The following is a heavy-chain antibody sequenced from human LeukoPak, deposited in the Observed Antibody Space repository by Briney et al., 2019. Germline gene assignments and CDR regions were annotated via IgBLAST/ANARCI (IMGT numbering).Heavy chain of an antibody. CDR3: DDSGYNRDFDS. Sequence: ASVKVSCKASGYTFTSYGISWARQAPGQGLEWMGWIGTYGGDTYYAQKFQGRITVTTDTSTSTVYMELRNLRSDDTAVYYCDDSGYNRDFDSWGQGTLVTVSS. J-gene: IGHJ5*01. V-gene: IGHV1-18*01. CDR2: IGTYGGDT. D-gene: IGHD3-22*01. CDR1: GYTFTSYG.